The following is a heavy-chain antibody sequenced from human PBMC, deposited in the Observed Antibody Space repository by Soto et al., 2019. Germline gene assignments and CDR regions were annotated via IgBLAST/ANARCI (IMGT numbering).Heavy chain of an antibody. CDR3: VRSFTWYSEADY. CDR1: GFSYNSYA. Sequence: EVQLLESGGGLVQPGGSLRLSCAASGFSYNSYALNWVRQAPGKGLEWVSSISGGGGDTSYADSVRGRFTISRDNSRSTLDLQMNSLRADDAAVYYCVRSFTWYSEADYWGQGTLVTVSS. CDR2: ISGGGGDT. J-gene: IGHJ4*02. D-gene: IGHD6-13*01. V-gene: IGHV3-23*01.